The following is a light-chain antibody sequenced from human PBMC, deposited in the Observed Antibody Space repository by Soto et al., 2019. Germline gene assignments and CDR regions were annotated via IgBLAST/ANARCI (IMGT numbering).Light chain of an antibody. V-gene: IGLV2-23*01. CDR3: CSYAGSHYV. CDR1: SSDVGSYNL. Sequence: LTQPASVSGSPGQSITISCTGTSSDVGSYNLVSWYQQHPGKAPKLMIYEGSKRPSGVSNRFSGSKSGNTASLTISGLQAEDEADYYCCSYAGSHYVFGTGTKVNVL. CDR2: EGS. J-gene: IGLJ1*01.